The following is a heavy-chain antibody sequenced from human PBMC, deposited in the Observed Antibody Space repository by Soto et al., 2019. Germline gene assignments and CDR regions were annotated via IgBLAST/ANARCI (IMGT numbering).Heavy chain of an antibody. CDR1: EYSFATYW. CDR2: IYPSDSDT. J-gene: IGHJ4*02. CDR3: ARGPTPLLAY. V-gene: IGHV5-51*01. Sequence: PGVSKTVSSQGSEYSFATYWSGWVRQMPGKGLEWMGIIYPSDSDTRYNPSFQGQVTISGDKSINTVYLQWSSLKASDTATYYCARGPTPLLAYWGQGTLVTVSS.